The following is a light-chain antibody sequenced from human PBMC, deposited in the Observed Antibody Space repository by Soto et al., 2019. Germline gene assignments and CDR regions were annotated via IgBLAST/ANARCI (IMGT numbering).Light chain of an antibody. V-gene: IGLV1-44*01. J-gene: IGLJ1*01. CDR3: ATWDDSRNGV. CDR1: SSNIGKNA. CDR2: TNN. Sequence: QSALTQPPSASATPGQRVIISCSGSSSNIGKNAVKWYQQFPGTAPKLLIKTNNQRPSGVPDRFSGSKSGASASLAISGLQSEDEATYYCATWDDSRNGVFGSGTKVTVL.